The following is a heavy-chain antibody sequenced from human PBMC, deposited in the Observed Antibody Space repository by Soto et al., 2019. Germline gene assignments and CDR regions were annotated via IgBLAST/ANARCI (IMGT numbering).Heavy chain of an antibody. D-gene: IGHD3-10*01. J-gene: IGHJ4*02. CDR1: GFTFSDHY. CDR3: VRAQYGSGSYYFDY. CDR2: TRNRGNGYTT. Sequence: EVQLVESGGGLVQPGGSLRLSCAASGFTFSDHYMDWVRQAPGKGLEWVGRTRNRGNGYTTEYAASVKGRFSISRDDSKNSLYLQMTSLKTEDTAVYYCVRAQYGSGSYYFDYWGQGTLVTVSS. V-gene: IGHV3-72*01.